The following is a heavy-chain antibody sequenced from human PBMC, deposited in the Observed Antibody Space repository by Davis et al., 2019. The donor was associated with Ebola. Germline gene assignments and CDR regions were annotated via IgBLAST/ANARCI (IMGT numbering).Heavy chain of an antibody. Sequence: PSETLSLTCAVYGGSFSGYYWSWIRQPPGKGLEWIGEINHSGSTNYNPSLKSRVTISVDTSKNQFSLKLSSVTAADTAVYYCARGVVAIVVVPAAIGMDVWGQGTTVTVSS. CDR2: INHSGST. CDR3: ARGVVAIVVVPAAIGMDV. V-gene: IGHV4-34*01. D-gene: IGHD2-2*01. CDR1: GGSFSGYY. J-gene: IGHJ6*02.